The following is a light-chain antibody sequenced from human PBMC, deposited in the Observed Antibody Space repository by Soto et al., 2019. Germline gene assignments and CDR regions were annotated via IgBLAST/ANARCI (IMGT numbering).Light chain of an antibody. V-gene: IGKV2-30*01. CDR1: QSLEYSDGNTY. CDR2: KVS. J-gene: IGKJ4*01. Sequence: DVVMTQSPLSLPVTLGQPASISCRSSQSLEYSDGNTYLNWFQQRPGQSPRRLIYKVSNRDSGVPDRFSGSGSGTDFTLKVSRVEAEDVGVYYYMQGTHWPGITFGGGTKVEIK. CDR3: MQGTHWPGIT.